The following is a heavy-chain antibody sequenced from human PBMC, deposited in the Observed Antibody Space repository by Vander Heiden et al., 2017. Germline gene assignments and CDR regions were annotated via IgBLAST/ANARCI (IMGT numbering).Heavy chain of an antibody. Sequence: EVQLVQPGAAVRKPGSTVKVACKVSGNTCTAYYRHWVQQAPGKGLEWVGLVYPEDNKTIYAEKFQGRVTITADTSTDTAYMELSSLRSEDTAVYYCTTPGDWFDPWGQGTPVTVSS. V-gene: IGHV1-69-2*01. CDR3: TTPGDWFDP. J-gene: IGHJ5*02. CDR2: VYPEDNKT. CDR1: GNTCTAYY.